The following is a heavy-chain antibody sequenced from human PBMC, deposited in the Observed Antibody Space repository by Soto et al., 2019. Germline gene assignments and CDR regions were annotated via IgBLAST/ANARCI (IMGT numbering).Heavy chain of an antibody. CDR3: AGSEYSSRNIDY. Sequence: QVQLVQSGAEVKKPGASVKVSCKASGYTFTSYDINWVRQATVQGLEWMGWMNPNSGNTGYAKKFQGRVTMTRNTSISTAYMELSSLRSEDTAVYYCAGSEYSSRNIDYWGQGTLVTVSS. J-gene: IGHJ4*02. V-gene: IGHV1-8*01. CDR2: MNPNSGNT. CDR1: GYTFTSYD. D-gene: IGHD6-13*01.